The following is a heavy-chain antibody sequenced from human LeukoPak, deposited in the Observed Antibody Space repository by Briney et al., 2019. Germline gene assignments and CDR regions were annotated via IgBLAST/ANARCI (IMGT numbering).Heavy chain of an antibody. J-gene: IGHJ4*02. CDR3: AKGTQWLLDY. Sequence: GGSLRLSCAASEFSVGSNYMTWVRQAPGKGLEWVSLIYSGGSTYYADSVRGRFTISRDNSKNTLYLQMNSLRAEDTAVYYCAKGTQWLLDYWGRGTLVTVSS. CDR1: EFSVGSNY. CDR2: IYSGGST. D-gene: IGHD6-19*01. V-gene: IGHV3-66*01.